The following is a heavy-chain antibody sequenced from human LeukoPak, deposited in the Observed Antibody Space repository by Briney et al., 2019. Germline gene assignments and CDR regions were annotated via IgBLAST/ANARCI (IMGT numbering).Heavy chain of an antibody. V-gene: IGHV3-30*04. J-gene: IGHJ4*02. Sequence: GGSLRLSCAASGFTFSSYAMHWVRQAPGKGLEWVAVISYDGSNKYYADSVKGRFTISRDNSKNTLYLQMNSLRAEDTSVYYSAISNLGQLDYWGQGTLVPLPS. CDR1: GFTFSSYA. CDR2: ISYDGSNK. CDR3: AISNLGQLDY. D-gene: IGHD1-14*01.